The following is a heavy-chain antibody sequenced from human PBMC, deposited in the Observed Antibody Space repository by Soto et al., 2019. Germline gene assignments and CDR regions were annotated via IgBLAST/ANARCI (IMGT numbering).Heavy chain of an antibody. V-gene: IGHV3-74*01. CDR2: ICNDGRSP. CDR3: ARDLRTYDY. CDR1: RFPLSAYC. Sequence: GGSPRLSCTTHRFPLSAYCTNCVRQAPGKGLVWVSRICNDGRSPNYAESVKGRFTTSRDNARNTLYLQMNSLRPEDTAVYYCARDLRTYDYWGQGTLVTVSS. J-gene: IGHJ4*02.